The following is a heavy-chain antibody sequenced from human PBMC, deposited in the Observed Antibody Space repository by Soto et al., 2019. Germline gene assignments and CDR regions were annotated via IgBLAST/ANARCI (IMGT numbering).Heavy chain of an antibody. D-gene: IGHD1-26*01. V-gene: IGHV3-30*18. CDR1: GFTFSSYG. J-gene: IGHJ4*02. Sequence: QVQLAESGGGVVQPGRSLRLSCAASGFTFSSYGMHWVRQAPGKGLEWVAVISYDGSNKYYADSVKGRFTISRDNSKNTLYLQMNSLRAEDTAVYYCAKDSDGYFDYWGQGTLVTVSS. CDR3: AKDSDGYFDY. CDR2: ISYDGSNK.